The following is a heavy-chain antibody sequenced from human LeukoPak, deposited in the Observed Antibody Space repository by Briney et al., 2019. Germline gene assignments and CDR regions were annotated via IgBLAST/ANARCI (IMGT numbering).Heavy chain of an antibody. V-gene: IGHV3-73*01. Sequence: PGGSLRLSCAVSGLIFNVSAIHWVRQASGKGLEWVGRIRIKPNAYATAYTATVNGRFTMSRDDSKNTAYLEMNSLKIEDTAVYYCTRPRTHNWNYKDHWGHGTLVTVSS. CDR2: IRIKPNAYAT. J-gene: IGHJ4*01. D-gene: IGHD1-7*01. CDR3: TRPRTHNWNYKDH. CDR1: GLIFNVSA.